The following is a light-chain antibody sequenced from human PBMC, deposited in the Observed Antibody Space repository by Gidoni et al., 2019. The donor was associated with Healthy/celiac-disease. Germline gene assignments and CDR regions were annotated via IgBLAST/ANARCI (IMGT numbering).Light chain of an antibody. CDR2: GAS. Sequence: EIVLTQSPGTLSLSPGERATLSCRASQSVSSCYLAWYQQKPGQAPRLLIYGASSRATGIPDRVSGSGSGTDFTLTISRLEPEDFAVYYCQQYGSSPLTFXQXTKVEIK. J-gene: IGKJ1*01. CDR1: QSVSSCY. V-gene: IGKV3-20*01. CDR3: QQYGSSPLT.